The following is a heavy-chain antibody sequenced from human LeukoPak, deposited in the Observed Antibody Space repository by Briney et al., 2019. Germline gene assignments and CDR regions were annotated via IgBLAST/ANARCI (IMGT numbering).Heavy chain of an antibody. CDR3: AKVNKYCSSTSCYYDFDY. V-gene: IGHV3-30*02. CDR2: IRYDGSNK. D-gene: IGHD2-2*01. Sequence: GGSLRLSCAASGFTFSSYGMHWVRQAPGKGLEWVAFIRYDGSNKYYADSVKGRFTISRDNSKNTLYLQMNSLRAEDTAVYYCAKVNKYCSSTSCYYDFDYWGQGTLVTVSS. J-gene: IGHJ4*02. CDR1: GFTFSSYG.